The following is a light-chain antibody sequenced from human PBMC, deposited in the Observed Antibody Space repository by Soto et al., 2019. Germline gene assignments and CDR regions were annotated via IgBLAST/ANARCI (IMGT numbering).Light chain of an antibody. CDR3: QQYGGLPFT. Sequence: EIVLTQSPDTLSLSPGERAALSCRASQSVSATYLAWYQQKPGQAPRLVLYGTSTRATGIPDRFSGSGSGTDFTLTITRLEPDDFAVYYCQQYGGLPFTFGPGTKVDI. J-gene: IGKJ3*01. CDR1: QSVSATY. V-gene: IGKV3-20*01. CDR2: GTS.